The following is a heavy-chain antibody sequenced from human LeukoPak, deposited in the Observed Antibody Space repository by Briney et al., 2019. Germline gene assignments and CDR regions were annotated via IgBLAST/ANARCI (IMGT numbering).Heavy chain of an antibody. D-gene: IGHD6-19*01. CDR3: AKSMTLQWRGFFDL. J-gene: IGHJ2*01. CDR1: GFTFSSYA. Sequence: GGSLRLSCAASGFTFSSYAMTWVRQAPGKGPEWVSAISGSGGDTYYADSVKGRFTISRDNSKNTLYLQMNSLGAEDTAVYYCAKSMTLQWRGFFDLWGRGTHVTVSS. V-gene: IGHV3-23*01. CDR2: ISGSGGDT.